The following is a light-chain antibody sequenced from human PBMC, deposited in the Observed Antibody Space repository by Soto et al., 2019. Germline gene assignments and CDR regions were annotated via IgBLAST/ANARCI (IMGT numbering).Light chain of an antibody. J-gene: IGLJ1*01. CDR2: EGS. Sequence: QSALTQPASVSGSPGQSITISCTGTSRDVGSDNLGSWYQQHPGKAPKLMIYEGSQRASGVSNRFSRSKSGNTASLTLSGLPADDDAVYYCCSYAGSSPLHVFGTGTHLPVL. CDR3: CSYAGSSPLHV. CDR1: SRDVGSDNL. V-gene: IGLV2-23*01.